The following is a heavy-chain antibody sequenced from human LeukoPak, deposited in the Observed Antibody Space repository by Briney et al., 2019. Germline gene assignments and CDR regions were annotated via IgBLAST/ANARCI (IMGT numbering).Heavy chain of an antibody. CDR1: GFTVSSNY. D-gene: IGHD1-1*01. Sequence: GGSLRLSCAASGFTVSSNYMSWVRQAPGKGLEWVSVIYSGGTTYYADSVKGRFTISRDNSKNTLHLQMNSLRAEDTAVYYCARDQYNYAHAALWGQGTLVTVSS. CDR3: ARDQYNYAHAAL. J-gene: IGHJ4*02. V-gene: IGHV3-66*01. CDR2: IYSGGTT.